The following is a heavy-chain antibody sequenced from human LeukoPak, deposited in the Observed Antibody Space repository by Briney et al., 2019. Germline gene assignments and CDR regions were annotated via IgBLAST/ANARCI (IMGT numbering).Heavy chain of an antibody. CDR3: AREAQAIAVAGDFDY. D-gene: IGHD6-19*01. CDR2: ISYDETNE. Sequence: GGSLRLSFAASGSTSSGYAMNWVRQAPGKGLEWVAIISYDETNERYADSVKGRFTISRDNSKNTLYLQMDSLRAEDTAVYYCAREAQAIAVAGDFDYWGQGTLVTVSS. CDR1: GSTSSGYA. V-gene: IGHV3-30-3*01. J-gene: IGHJ4*02.